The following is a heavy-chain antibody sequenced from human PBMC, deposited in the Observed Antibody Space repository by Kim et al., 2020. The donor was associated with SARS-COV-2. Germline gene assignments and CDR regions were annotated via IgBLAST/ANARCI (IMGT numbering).Heavy chain of an antibody. CDR2: ISSSSSYI. V-gene: IGHV3-21*01. Sequence: GGSLRLSCAASGFTFSSYSMNWVRQAPGKGLEWVSSISSSSSYIYYADSVKGRFTISRDNAKNSLYLQMNSLRAEDTAVYYCARGHSMVRGVSSGGSWFDPWGQGTLVTVSS. J-gene: IGHJ5*02. CDR1: GFTFSSYS. CDR3: ARGHSMVRGVSSGGSWFDP. D-gene: IGHD3-10*01.